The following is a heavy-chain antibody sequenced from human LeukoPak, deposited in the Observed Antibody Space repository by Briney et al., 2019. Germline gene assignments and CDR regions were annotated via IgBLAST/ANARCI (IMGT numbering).Heavy chain of an antibody. J-gene: IGHJ4*02. CDR3: AKESYYYIDY. V-gene: IGHV3-30*18. CDR2: ISYDGSNK. CDR1: GFTFSSYG. Sequence: PGGSLRLSCAASGFTFSSYGMHWVRQAPGKGLEWVAVISYDGSNKYYADSVKGRFTISRDNSKNTLYLQMSSLRAEDTAVYYCAKESYYYIDYWGQGTLVTVSS. D-gene: IGHD1-26*01.